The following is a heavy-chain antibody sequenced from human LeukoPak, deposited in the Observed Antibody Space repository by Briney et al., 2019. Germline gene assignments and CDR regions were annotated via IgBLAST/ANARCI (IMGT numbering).Heavy chain of an antibody. Sequence: PSETLSLTCTVSGGSISSYYWSWIRQPPGKGLEWIGYIYYSGSTNYNPSLKSRVTISVDTSKNQFSLKLSSVTAADTAVYYCARLLLGTGAFDYWGQGTLVTVSS. V-gene: IGHV4-59*01. D-gene: IGHD3-10*01. CDR1: GGSISSYY. J-gene: IGHJ4*02. CDR3: ARLLLGTGAFDY. CDR2: IYYSGST.